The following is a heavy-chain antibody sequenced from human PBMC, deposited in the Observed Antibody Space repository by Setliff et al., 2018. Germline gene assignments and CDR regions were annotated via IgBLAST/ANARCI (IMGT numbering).Heavy chain of an antibody. D-gene: IGHD5-12*01. CDR2: IYHTGET. J-gene: IGHJ4*02. Sequence: KTSETLSLTCVVSNHSVSSDYYWGWVRQSPVKGLEWIGNIYHTGETYYNPSLKSRVTISIDTSKNYFSLRLTSVTAADTAMYFCARTLSGYLSYFDSWGQGTLVTVSS. CDR3: ARTLSGYLSYFDS. CDR1: NHSVSSDYY. V-gene: IGHV4-38-2*01.